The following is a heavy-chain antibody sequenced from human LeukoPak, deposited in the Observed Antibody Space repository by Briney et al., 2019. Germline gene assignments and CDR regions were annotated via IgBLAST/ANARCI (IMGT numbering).Heavy chain of an antibody. CDR3: ARDGSSWYFDY. CDR1: GGSVSSGSYY. J-gene: IGHJ4*02. CDR2: IYYSGST. Sequence: PSGTLSLTCTVSGGSVSSGSYYWSWIRQPPGKGLEWIGYIYYSGSTNYNPSLKSRVTISVDTSKNQFSLKLSSVTAADTAVYYCARDGSSWYFDYWGQGTLVTVSS. D-gene: IGHD6-13*01. V-gene: IGHV4-61*01.